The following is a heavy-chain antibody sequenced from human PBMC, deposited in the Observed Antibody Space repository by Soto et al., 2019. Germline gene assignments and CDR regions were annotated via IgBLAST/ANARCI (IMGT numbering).Heavy chain of an antibody. CDR2: IIPILGIA. D-gene: IGHD2-21*01. Sequence: GASVKVSCKASGGTFSSYTISWVRQAPGQGLEWVGRIIPILGIANYAQKFQGRVTITADKSTSTAYMELSSLRSEDTAVYYCAVYCGGDCRNDNWFDPWGQGTLVTVSS. CDR1: GGTFSSYT. V-gene: IGHV1-69*02. J-gene: IGHJ5*02. CDR3: AVYCGGDCRNDNWFDP.